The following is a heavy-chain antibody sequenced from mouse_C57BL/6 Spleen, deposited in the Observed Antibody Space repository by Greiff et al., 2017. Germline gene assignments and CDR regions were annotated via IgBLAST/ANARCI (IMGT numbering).Heavy chain of an antibody. Sequence: QVQLQQPGAELVKPGASVKLSCKASGYTFTSYWMQWVKQRPGQGLEWIGEIDPSDSYTNYNQKFKGKATLTVDTSSSTAYMQLSSLTSEDSAVYYCARRLGPYWYFDVWGTGTTVTVSS. V-gene: IGHV1-50*01. J-gene: IGHJ1*03. CDR2: IDPSDSYT. CDR3: ARRLGPYWYFDV. CDR1: GYTFTSYW.